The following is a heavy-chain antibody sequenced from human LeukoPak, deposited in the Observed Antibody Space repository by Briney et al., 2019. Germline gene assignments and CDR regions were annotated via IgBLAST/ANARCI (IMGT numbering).Heavy chain of an antibody. J-gene: IGHJ4*02. CDR2: INTDGRTT. Sequence: GGSLRLSCGASGLTVSSYGMSWVRQAPGKGLVWVSLINTDGRTTRYADSVKGRFTTSRDNAKNTLYLQMNSLRAEDTAVYYCARDPTGSIDYWGQGVLVTVSS. CDR1: GLTVSSYG. V-gene: IGHV3-74*01. CDR3: ARDPTGSIDY. D-gene: IGHD3-9*01.